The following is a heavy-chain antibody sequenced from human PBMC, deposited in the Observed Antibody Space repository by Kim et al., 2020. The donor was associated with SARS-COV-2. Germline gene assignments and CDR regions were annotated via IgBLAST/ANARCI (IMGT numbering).Heavy chain of an antibody. V-gene: IGHV4-59*13. CDR2: IYYSGST. D-gene: IGHD3-22*01. J-gene: IGHJ2*01. CDR3: ARGPYYYDSSGYYRFRSHISYWYFDL. CDR1: GGSISSYY. Sequence: SETLSLTCTVSGGSISSYYWSWIRQPPGKGLEWIGYIYYSGSTNYNPSLKSRVTISVDTSKNQFSLKLSSVTAADTAVYYCARGPYYYDSSGYYRFRSHISYWYFDLWGRGTLVTVSS.